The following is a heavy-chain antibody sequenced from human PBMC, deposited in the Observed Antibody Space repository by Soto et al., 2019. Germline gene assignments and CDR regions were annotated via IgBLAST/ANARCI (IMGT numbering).Heavy chain of an antibody. CDR3: ALFSGSYPAV. Sequence: QITLKESGPTLVKPTQTLTLTCTFSGFSLSTSGVGVAWIRQPPGKALEWLALIYWDDDKRYSPSLKSRLTLTKDTSKNRVVLTMTNLDPVDTATYYCALFSGSYPAVWGQGTLVTVSS. CDR2: IYWDDDK. D-gene: IGHD3-10*01. CDR1: GFSLSTSGVG. J-gene: IGHJ4*02. V-gene: IGHV2-5*02.